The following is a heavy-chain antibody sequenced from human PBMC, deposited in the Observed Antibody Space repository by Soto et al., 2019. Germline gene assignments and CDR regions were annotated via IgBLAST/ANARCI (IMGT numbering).Heavy chain of an antibody. J-gene: IGHJ5*02. CDR2: ISAYNGNT. D-gene: IGHD3-22*01. V-gene: IGHV1-18*01. CDR1: GYTFTSYG. CDR3: ARGLYYYDSSGYLNWFDP. Sequence: QVQLVQSGAEVKKPGASVKVSCKASGYTFTSYGISWVRQAPGQGLEWMGWISAYNGNTNYAQKLQGRVTMTTDTSTSTAYMELRSLRSDDTAVHYCARGLYYYDSSGYLNWFDPWGQGTLVTVSS.